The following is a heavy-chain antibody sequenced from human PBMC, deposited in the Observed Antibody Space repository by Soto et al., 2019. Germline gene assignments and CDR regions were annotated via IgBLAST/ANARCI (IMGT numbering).Heavy chain of an antibody. CDR2: ISAYNGNT. CDR3: ARGSTVLRFLEWLLDY. D-gene: IGHD3-3*01. Sequence: GASVKVSCKASGYTFTSYGISWVRQAPGQGLEWMGWISAYNGNTNYAQKLQGRVTMTTDTSTSTAYMELRSLRSDDTAVYYCARGSTVLRFLEWLLDYWGQGTLVTSPQ. CDR1: GYTFTSYG. V-gene: IGHV1-18*01. J-gene: IGHJ4*02.